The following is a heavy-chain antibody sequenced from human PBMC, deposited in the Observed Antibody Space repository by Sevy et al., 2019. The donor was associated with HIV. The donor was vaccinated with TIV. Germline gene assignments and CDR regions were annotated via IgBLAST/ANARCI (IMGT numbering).Heavy chain of an antibody. CDR1: GFTFSSYG. J-gene: IGHJ6*02. CDR3: AKSFLAVVPTYYYYGMDV. V-gene: IGHV3-30*18. D-gene: IGHD2-21*01. Sequence: GGSLRLSCAASGFTFSSYGMHWVRQAPGKGLEWVAVISYDGSNKYYADPVKGRFTISRDNSKNTLYLQMNSLRAEDTAVYYCAKSFLAVVPTYYYYGMDVWGQGTTVTVSS. CDR2: ISYDGSNK.